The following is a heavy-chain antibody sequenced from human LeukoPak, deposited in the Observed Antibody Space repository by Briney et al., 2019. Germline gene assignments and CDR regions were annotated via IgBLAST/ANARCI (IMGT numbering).Heavy chain of an antibody. D-gene: IGHD2-2*01. CDR2: ISSSSSYI. Sequence: GGSLRLSCAASGFTFSSYAMSWVRQAPGKGLEWVSSISSSSSYIYYADSVKGRFTISRDNAKNSLYLQMNSLRAEDTAVYYCARMKYCSSTSCWADFDYWGQGTLVTVSS. CDR1: GFTFSSYA. V-gene: IGHV3-21*01. CDR3: ARMKYCSSTSCWADFDY. J-gene: IGHJ4*02.